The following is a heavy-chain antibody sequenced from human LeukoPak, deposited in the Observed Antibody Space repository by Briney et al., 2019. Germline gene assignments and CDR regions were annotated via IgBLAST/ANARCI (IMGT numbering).Heavy chain of an antibody. CDR3: ARGQSSLRWEKRFHAFDI. D-gene: IGHD4-23*01. CDR1: GYSFTSYW. Sequence: GESLKIACKASGYSFTSYWIGWVRQMPGKGLEWMGIIYPGDSDTRYSPSFQGQVTISADKSISTAYLQWSSLKASDTAMYYCARGQSSLRWEKRFHAFDIWGQGTMVTVSS. J-gene: IGHJ3*02. CDR2: IYPGDSDT. V-gene: IGHV5-51*01.